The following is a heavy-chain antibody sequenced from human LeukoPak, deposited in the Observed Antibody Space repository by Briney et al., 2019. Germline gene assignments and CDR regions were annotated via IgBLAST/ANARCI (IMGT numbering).Heavy chain of an antibody. CDR3: ARAAYEFDY. J-gene: IGHJ4*02. D-gene: IGHD5-12*01. V-gene: IGHV3-48*03. CDR2: ISSSGSTI. Sequence: GGSLRLSCAASGFTFSSYEMNWARQAPGKGLEWVSYISSSGSTIYYADSVKGRFTISRDNAKNSLYLQMNSLRAEDTAVYYCARAAYEFDYWGQGTLVTVSS. CDR1: GFTFSSYE.